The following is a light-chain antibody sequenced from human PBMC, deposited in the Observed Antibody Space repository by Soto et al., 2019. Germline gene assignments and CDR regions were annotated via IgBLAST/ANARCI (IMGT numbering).Light chain of an antibody. J-gene: IGLJ1*01. Sequence: QSALTQPRSVSGSPGQSVTISCTGTSSDVGGYNYVSWYQQHPGKAPKLMIFDVSKRPSGVPDRFSGSKSANTASLTISGLQAEDEADYYCCSYAGSYTYVFGTETKV. CDR3: CSYAGSYTYV. CDR1: SSDVGGYNY. CDR2: DVS. V-gene: IGLV2-11*01.